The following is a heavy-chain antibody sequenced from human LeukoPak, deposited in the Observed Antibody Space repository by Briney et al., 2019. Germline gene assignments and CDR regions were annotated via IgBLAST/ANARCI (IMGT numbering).Heavy chain of an antibody. CDR1: GGSVSSGSYY. V-gene: IGHV4-61*01. CDR3: ARDRTSFPDNGGNSEADAFDI. Sequence: KPSETLSLTCTVSGGSVSSGSYYWSWIRQPPGKGLEWIGYVFYSGTTDYNPSLKSRVTMSIDTSKNQFSLRVTSVTDADTAMYYCARDRTSFPDNGGNSEADAFDIWGQGTMVTVSS. CDR2: VFYSGTT. D-gene: IGHD4-23*01. J-gene: IGHJ3*02.